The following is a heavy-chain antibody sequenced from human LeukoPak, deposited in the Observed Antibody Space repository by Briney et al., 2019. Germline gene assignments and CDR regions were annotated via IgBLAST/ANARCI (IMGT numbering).Heavy chain of an antibody. J-gene: IGHJ4*02. CDR2: ISAYNGNT. D-gene: IGHD1-26*01. CDR3: ARPWELLSHFDN. Sequence: ASVKVSCKASGYSFTSYGITWVRQAPGQGLKWMGWISAYNGNTNYAQNLQGRVTMTTDTSTSTAYMELRSLRSDDTAVYYCARPWELLSHFDNWGQGTLVTVSS. V-gene: IGHV1-18*01. CDR1: GYSFTSYG.